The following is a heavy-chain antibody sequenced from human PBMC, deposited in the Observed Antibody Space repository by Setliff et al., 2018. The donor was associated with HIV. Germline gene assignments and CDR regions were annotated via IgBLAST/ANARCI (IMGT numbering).Heavy chain of an antibody. D-gene: IGHD5-12*01. V-gene: IGHV1-2*02. J-gene: IGHJ4*02. CDR2: IDPHTGGP. Sequence: ASVKVSCKASGYTFTGHYMHWVRQAPGQGLQWMGWIDPHTGGPQYSQKFLGRVTMTRDTSISKVYMELTSLRSDDTAIYYCARDANYGSSGYDREYFDYWGQGTLVTVSS. CDR1: GYTFTGHY. CDR3: ARDANYGSSGYDREYFDY.